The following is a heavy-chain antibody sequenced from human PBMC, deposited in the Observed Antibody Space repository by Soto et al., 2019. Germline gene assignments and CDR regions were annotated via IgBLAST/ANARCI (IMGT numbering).Heavy chain of an antibody. V-gene: IGHV4-39*01. CDR3: ARPADKPLIKTPLAFDI. CDR1: GDSIGGSRYF. D-gene: IGHD2-15*01. CDR2: IADDGRN. Sequence: QLHLQESGPGLVKPSETLSLDCIVTGDSIGGSRYFWGWIRQPPGKGLEWIGTIADDGRNFYNPTPAGPLLVTPDKSKNQFSVTLIFVTATDSAMYYCARPADKPLIKTPLAFDIWGQGTMVTVSS. J-gene: IGHJ3*02.